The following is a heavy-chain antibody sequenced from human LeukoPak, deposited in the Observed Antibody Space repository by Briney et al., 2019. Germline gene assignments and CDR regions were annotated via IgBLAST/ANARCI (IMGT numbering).Heavy chain of an antibody. J-gene: IGHJ4*02. CDR2: ISGSGGST. CDR1: GFTFSSYA. CDR3: AKTEARNPGFYYDSSGYYYPFDY. D-gene: IGHD3-22*01. V-gene: IGHV3-23*01. Sequence: GGSLRLSCAASGFTFSSYAMSWVRQAPGKGLEWVSAISGSGGSTYYADSVKGRFTISRDNSKNTLYLQMNSLRAEDTAVYYRAKTEARNPGFYYDSSGYYYPFDYWGQGTLLTVSS.